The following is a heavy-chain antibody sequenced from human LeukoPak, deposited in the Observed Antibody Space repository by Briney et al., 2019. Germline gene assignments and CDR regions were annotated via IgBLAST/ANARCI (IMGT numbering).Heavy chain of an antibody. CDR2: SSYSGST. V-gene: IGHV4-59*01. CDR1: GGSIRSYY. Sequence: SETLSLTCTVSGGSIRSYYWSWIRQPPGKGLEWIGYSSYSGSTNYNSSLKSRVTISLDTSKNQFSLRLSSVTAADTAVYYCARRPYSGGVNWFDPWGQGTLVTVSS. D-gene: IGHD1-26*01. CDR3: ARRPYSGGVNWFDP. J-gene: IGHJ5*02.